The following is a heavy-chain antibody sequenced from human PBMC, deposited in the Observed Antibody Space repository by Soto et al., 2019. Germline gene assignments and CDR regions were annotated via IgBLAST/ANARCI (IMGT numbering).Heavy chain of an antibody. Sequence: QVQLVESGGGVVQPGRSLRLSCAASGFTFSSYGMHWVRQAPGKGLEWVAVISYDGSNKYYADSVKGRFTISRDNSKNTLDLQMNSLRAEDTAVYHCAKGSSYSVCDYWGQGTLVTVSS. D-gene: IGHD5-18*01. CDR1: GFTFSSYG. J-gene: IGHJ4*02. CDR2: ISYDGSNK. CDR3: AKGSSYSVCDY. V-gene: IGHV3-30*18.